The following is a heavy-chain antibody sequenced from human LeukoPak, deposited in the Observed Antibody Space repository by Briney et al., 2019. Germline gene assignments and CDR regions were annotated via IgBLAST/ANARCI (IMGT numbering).Heavy chain of an antibody. V-gene: IGHV1-69*13. CDR3: ARDYCSGGSCYSWVGNYYYGMDV. Sequence: SVKVSCKASGGTFSSYVISWVRQAPGQGLEWMGGIIPIFGTANYAQKFQGRVKITADESTSTAYMELSSLRSEDTAVYYCARDYCSGGSCYSWVGNYYYGMDVWGQGTTVTVSS. D-gene: IGHD2-15*01. J-gene: IGHJ6*02. CDR1: GGTFSSYV. CDR2: IIPIFGTA.